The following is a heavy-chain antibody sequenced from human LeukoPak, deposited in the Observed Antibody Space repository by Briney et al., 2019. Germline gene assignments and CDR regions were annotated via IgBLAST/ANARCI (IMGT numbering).Heavy chain of an antibody. CDR1: GGSISSYY. Sequence: SETLSLTCTVSGGSISSYYWSWIRRPPGKGLEWIGEINHSGSTNYNPSLKSRVTISVDTSKNQFSLKLSSVTAADTAVYYCAYSSGWSFDYWGQGTLVTVSS. CDR2: INHSGST. V-gene: IGHV4-34*01. J-gene: IGHJ4*02. CDR3: AYSSGWSFDY. D-gene: IGHD6-19*01.